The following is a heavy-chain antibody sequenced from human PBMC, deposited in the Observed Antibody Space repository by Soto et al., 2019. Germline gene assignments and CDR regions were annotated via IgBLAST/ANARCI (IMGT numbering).Heavy chain of an antibody. V-gene: IGHV3-9*01. CDR1: GFTFDDYA. CDR2: ISWNSGSI. D-gene: IGHD6-19*01. CDR3: AKDTVAGRGNDAFDI. J-gene: IGHJ3*02. Sequence: GGSLRLSCAASGFTFDDYAMHWVRQAPGKGLEWVSGISWNSGSIGYADSVKGRFTISRDNAKNSLYLQMNSLRAEDTALYYCAKDTVAGRGNDAFDIWGQGTMVTVSS.